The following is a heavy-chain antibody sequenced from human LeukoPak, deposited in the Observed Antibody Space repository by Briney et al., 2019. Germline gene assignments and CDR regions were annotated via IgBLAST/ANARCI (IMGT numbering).Heavy chain of an antibody. Sequence: PGGSLRLSCAASGFTFSSYSKNWVRQAPGKGLEWVSYISSSSSTIYYADSVKGRFTISRDNTKNSLYLQMNSLRAEDTALYYCARGAYYDILTGLGRNWFDPWGQGTLVTVSS. CDR3: ARGAYYDILTGLGRNWFDP. V-gene: IGHV3-48*01. J-gene: IGHJ5*02. CDR2: ISSSSSTI. D-gene: IGHD3-9*01. CDR1: GFTFSSYS.